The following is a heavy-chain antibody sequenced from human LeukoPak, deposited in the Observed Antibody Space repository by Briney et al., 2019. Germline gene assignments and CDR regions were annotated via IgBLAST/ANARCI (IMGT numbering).Heavy chain of an antibody. D-gene: IGHD3-10*01. CDR2: IWYDGSNK. CDR1: GFTFSSYG. Sequence: PGGSLRLSCAASGFTFSSYGMHWVRQAPGKGLEWVAVIWYDGSNKYYADSVKGRFTISRDNSKNTLYLQMNSLRAEDTAVYCCARERSWSYYFDYWGQGTLVTVSS. V-gene: IGHV3-33*01. CDR3: ARERSWSYYFDY. J-gene: IGHJ4*02.